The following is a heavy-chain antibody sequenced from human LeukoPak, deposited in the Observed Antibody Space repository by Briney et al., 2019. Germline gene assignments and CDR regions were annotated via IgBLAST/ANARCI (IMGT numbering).Heavy chain of an antibody. D-gene: IGHD3-22*01. CDR1: GGSFSGYY. Sequence: SETLSLTCAVYGGSFSGYYWSWIRQPPGKGLEWIGEINHSGSTYYNPSLKSRISISVDTSKNQFSLKLNSVTAADTAVYYCAKSNGYGLIDIWGQGTMVTVSS. CDR3: AKSNGYGLIDI. J-gene: IGHJ3*02. V-gene: IGHV4-34*01. CDR2: INHSGST.